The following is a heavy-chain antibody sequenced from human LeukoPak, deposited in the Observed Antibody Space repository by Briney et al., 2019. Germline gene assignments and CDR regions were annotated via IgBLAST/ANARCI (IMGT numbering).Heavy chain of an antibody. CDR3: ARGPSDFWSGYYPYFDY. V-gene: IGHV3-74*01. CDR2: IKPDGSDT. Sequence: GGSLRLSCGASGFTFTTHWIHWVRQAPGKGLVWVSRIKPDGSDTNYADSVKGRFTISRDNAKNTVYLQMNSLRAEDTAVYYCARGPSDFWSGYYPYFDYWGQGTLVTVSS. J-gene: IGHJ4*02. D-gene: IGHD3-3*01. CDR1: GFTFTTHW.